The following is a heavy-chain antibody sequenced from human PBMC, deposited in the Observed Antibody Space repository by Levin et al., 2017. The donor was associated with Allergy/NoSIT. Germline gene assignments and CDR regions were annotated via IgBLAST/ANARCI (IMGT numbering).Heavy chain of an antibody. V-gene: IGHV3-74*01. Sequence: GGSLRLSCAASGFPFSTYWMHWIRQAPGKGLECVSLILSDGAKTHSADSVKGRFTISRDNANNILYLEMNSLRHEDTAEYYCATGKVSACESWGQGTFVTVSS. CDR1: GFPFSTYW. CDR3: ATGKVSACES. J-gene: IGHJ3*02. CDR2: ILSDGAKT. D-gene: IGHD1-14*01.